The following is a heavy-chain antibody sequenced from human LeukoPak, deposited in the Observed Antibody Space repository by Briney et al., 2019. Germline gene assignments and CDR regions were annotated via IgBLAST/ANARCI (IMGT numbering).Heavy chain of an antibody. V-gene: IGHV4-59*08. Sequence: PSETLSLTCTVSGGSISSYFWSWIRQPPGKGLEWIGSLYNSGSTNYNPPLKSRVIISVDTSKNQFSLKLTSATAADTAVYCCAGGVQWLAHDYWGQGTLVTVSS. J-gene: IGHJ4*02. CDR1: GGSISSYF. CDR3: AGGVQWLAHDY. D-gene: IGHD6-19*01. CDR2: LYNSGST.